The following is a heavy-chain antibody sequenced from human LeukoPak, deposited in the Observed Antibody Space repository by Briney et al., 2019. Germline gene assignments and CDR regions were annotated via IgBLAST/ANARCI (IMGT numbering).Heavy chain of an antibody. CDR3: ARNDYSTPLYYYYMDV. D-gene: IGHD4-11*01. V-gene: IGHV1-69*13. J-gene: IGHJ6*03. Sequence: GASVKVSCKASGYTFTSYYMHWVRQAPGQGLEWMGGIIPIFGTANYAQKFQGRVTITADESTSTAYMELSSLESEDTAVYYCARNDYSTPLYYYYMDVWGKGTTVTVSS. CDR1: GYTFTSYY. CDR2: IIPIFGTA.